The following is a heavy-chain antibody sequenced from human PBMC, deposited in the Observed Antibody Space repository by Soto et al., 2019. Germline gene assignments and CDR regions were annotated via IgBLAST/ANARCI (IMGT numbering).Heavy chain of an antibody. J-gene: IGHJ6*02. Sequence: EVQLVESGGGLVQPGGSLRLSCAASGFTFSDHYMDWVRQAPGKGLEWVGRTRNKANSYTTEYAASVKGRFTISRDDSKNSLYLQMNSLKTEDTAVYYCARSQLPARGMDVWGQGTTVIVS. CDR1: GFTFSDHY. V-gene: IGHV3-72*01. CDR2: TRNKANSYTT. D-gene: IGHD2-2*01. CDR3: ARSQLPARGMDV.